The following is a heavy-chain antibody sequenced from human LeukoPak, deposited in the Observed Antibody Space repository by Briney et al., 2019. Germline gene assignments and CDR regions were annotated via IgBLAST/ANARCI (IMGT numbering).Heavy chain of an antibody. CDR2: ISYDGSNE. CDR1: GFTFSSYV. J-gene: IGHJ4*02. Sequence: HPGGSLRLSCAASGFTFSSYVMHWVRQAPGKGLEWVAIISYDGSNEYYADSVKGRFTISRDNSKNTLYLQMNSLRAADTAVYYCAKVLKNPATPLSHWGQGTLVSVSS. CDR3: AKVLKNPATPLSH. V-gene: IGHV3-30*04. D-gene: IGHD2-15*01.